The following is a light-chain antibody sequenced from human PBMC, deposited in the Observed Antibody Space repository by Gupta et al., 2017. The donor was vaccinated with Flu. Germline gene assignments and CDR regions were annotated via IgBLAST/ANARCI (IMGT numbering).Light chain of an antibody. V-gene: IGKV1-6*01. CDR2: AAS. CDR1: QGIGDD. J-gene: IGKJ4*01. Sequence: AIQMTQSPSSLSASVGDRVTITCRASQGIGDDLGWYQQKPGTAPKLLIYAASNLQSGVPSRFSGSGSGTDFTLTISSLQPEDFATYYCRQYYTCPRTFGGGTKVEIK. CDR3: RQYYTCPRT.